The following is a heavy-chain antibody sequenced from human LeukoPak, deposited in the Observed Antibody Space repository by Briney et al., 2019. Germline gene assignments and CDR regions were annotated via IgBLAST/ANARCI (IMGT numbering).Heavy chain of an antibody. V-gene: IGHV1-69*13. CDR3: ASTYYYGSSGYYKPYYFDY. CDR1: GGTFSSYA. D-gene: IGHD3-22*01. J-gene: IGHJ4*02. CDR2: IIPIFGTA. Sequence: ASVKVSCKASGGTFSSYAISWVRQAPGQGLEWMGGIIPIFGTANYAQKFQGRVTITADESTSTAYMELSSLRSEDTAVYYCASTYYYGSSGYYKPYYFDYWGQGTLVTVSS.